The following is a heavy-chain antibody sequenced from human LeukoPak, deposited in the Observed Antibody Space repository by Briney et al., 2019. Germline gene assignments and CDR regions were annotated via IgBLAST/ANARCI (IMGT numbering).Heavy chain of an antibody. CDR3: ARAGGGTYYFDY. V-gene: IGHV4-39*07. D-gene: IGHD1-26*01. CDR1: GGSISSSSYY. CDR2: IYYSGST. J-gene: IGHJ4*02. Sequence: SETLSLTCTVSGGSISSSSYYWGWIRQPPGKGLEWIGSIYYSGSTYYNPSLKSRVTISLDKSKNQFSLKLTSVTAADTAVYFCARAGGGTYYFDYWGQGTLVTVSS.